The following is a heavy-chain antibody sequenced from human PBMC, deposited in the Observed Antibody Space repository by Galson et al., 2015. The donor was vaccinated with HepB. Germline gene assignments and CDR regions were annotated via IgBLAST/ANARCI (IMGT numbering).Heavy chain of an antibody. J-gene: IGHJ5*02. V-gene: IGHV3-30*18. D-gene: IGHD5-18*01. CDR1: GFTFSSYG. CDR2: VSYDGSSK. CDR3: AKDGGRGYTYGPNWFDP. Sequence: SLRLSCAASGFTFSSYGMHWVRQAPGKGLEWVAVVSYDGSSKYYADSVKGRFTISRDNSKNTLYLQMNSLRAEDTAIYYCAKDGGRGYTYGPNWFDPWGQGTLVTVSS.